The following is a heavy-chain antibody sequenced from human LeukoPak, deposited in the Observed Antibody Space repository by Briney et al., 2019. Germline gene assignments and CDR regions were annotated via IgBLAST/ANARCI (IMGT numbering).Heavy chain of an antibody. J-gene: IGHJ4*02. CDR2: INPSGGST. CDR3: AGGAQNPNKDY. CDR1: GYTFTSYY. V-gene: IGHV1-46*01. Sequence: ASVKVSCKASGYTFTSYYMHWVRQAPGQGLEWMGIINPSGGSTSYAQKFQGRVTMTRDTSTSTVYMELSSLRSDDTAVYYCAGGAQNPNKDYWGQGTLVTVSS.